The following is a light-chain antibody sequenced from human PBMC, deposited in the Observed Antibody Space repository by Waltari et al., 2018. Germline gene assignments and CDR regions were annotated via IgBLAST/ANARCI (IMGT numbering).Light chain of an antibody. V-gene: IGKV3-20*01. CDR3: QQYGSSQWT. J-gene: IGKJ1*01. CDR1: QSVSSSY. Sequence: EIVLTQSPGTLSLSPGERATLSCRASQSVSSSYLAWYQQKPGKAPRHLISGASSRATGIPDRFSGSGSGTDFTLTISRLEPEDFAVYYCQQYGSSQWTFGQGTKVEIK. CDR2: GAS.